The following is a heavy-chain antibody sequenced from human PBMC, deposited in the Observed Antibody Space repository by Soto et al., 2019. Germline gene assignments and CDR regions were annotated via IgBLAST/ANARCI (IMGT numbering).Heavy chain of an antibody. D-gene: IGHD3-10*01. Sequence: QVQLQESGPGLVKPSETLSLTCTVSGDSLTNYYCSWFRQPPGKGLEWIGYIMYSGYSAYNLSLKRPVTMTMDTSKTRFSLMLESVTATDTAVYYCARHGFGPLPGRVDVWGQGTTVIVSS. CDR3: ARHGFGPLPGRVDV. CDR2: IMYSGYS. V-gene: IGHV4-59*08. J-gene: IGHJ6*02. CDR1: GDSLTNYY.